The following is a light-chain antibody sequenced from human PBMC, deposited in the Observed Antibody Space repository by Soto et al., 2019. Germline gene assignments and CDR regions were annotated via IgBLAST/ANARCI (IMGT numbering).Light chain of an antibody. V-gene: IGLV2-14*01. CDR2: DVS. CDR1: SSDVGGYNY. J-gene: IGLJ2*01. CDR3: SSYRSSNMGV. Sequence: QSVLTQPASVSGSPGQSITISCTGTSSDVGGYNYVSWYQQHQGKAPKLKIYDVSNRPSEVSNRFSGSKSGNTGSLTISGLQAEDEAAYSCSSYRSSNMGVFGGGTKLTVL.